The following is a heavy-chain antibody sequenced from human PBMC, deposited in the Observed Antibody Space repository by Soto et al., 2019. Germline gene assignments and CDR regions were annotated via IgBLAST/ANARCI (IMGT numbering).Heavy chain of an antibody. CDR1: GGSFSGYY. J-gene: IGHJ6*02. CDR2: INHSGST. D-gene: IGHD6-19*01. Sequence: SETLSLTCAVYGGSFSGYYWSWIRQPPGKGLEWIGEINHSGSTNYNPSLKSRVTIPVDTSKNQFSLKLSSVTAADTAVYYCARGGSGWPYYYYGMDVWGQGTTVTVSS. CDR3: ARGGSGWPYYYYGMDV. V-gene: IGHV4-34*01.